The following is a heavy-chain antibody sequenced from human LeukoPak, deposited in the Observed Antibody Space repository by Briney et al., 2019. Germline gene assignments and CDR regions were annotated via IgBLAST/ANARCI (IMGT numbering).Heavy chain of an antibody. V-gene: IGHV4-59*01. Sequence: SETLSLTCTVSGGAISRYYWTWIRQPPGKGLEWIGYIYYRGSTNYNPSLKSRVTISVDTSKNQFSLKLSSVTAADTAVYYCARGGCTNGVCYTGKNWFDPWGQGTLVTVSS. CDR2: IYYRGST. J-gene: IGHJ5*02. CDR3: ARGGCTNGVCYTGKNWFDP. CDR1: GGAISRYY. D-gene: IGHD2-8*01.